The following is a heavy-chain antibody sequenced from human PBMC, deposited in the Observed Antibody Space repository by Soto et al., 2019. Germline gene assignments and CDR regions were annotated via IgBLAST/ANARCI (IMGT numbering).Heavy chain of an antibody. D-gene: IGHD1-26*01. Sequence: EVQLLESGGGLIQPGGSLRLSCAASGFTFSDYAMAWVRQAPGKGLEWVSGVSDSGITTRYSDTVKGRFTISRDNSKNTLSRQVKSLTAADTAVXXCXKXARXXXXXGQWVAWGLGTLVTVSS. J-gene: IGHJ5*02. CDR3: XKXARXXXXXGQWVA. V-gene: IGHV3-23*01. CDR2: VSDSGITT. CDR1: GFTFSDYA.